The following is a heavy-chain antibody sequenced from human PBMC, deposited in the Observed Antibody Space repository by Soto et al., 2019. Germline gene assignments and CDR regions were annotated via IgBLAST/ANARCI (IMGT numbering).Heavy chain of an antibody. CDR1: GFTFSSFD. Sequence: GSLRLSCAASGFTFSSFDMHWVRQPIGKGLEWVSTIGTVGDTYYPVSVKGRFTISRENAKNSLSLQMNSLRAGDTAVYYCVRGQEVGAHFFDSWGRGTLVTVSS. CDR2: IGTVGDT. CDR3: VRGQEVGAHFFDS. V-gene: IGHV3-13*01. D-gene: IGHD2-15*01. J-gene: IGHJ4*02.